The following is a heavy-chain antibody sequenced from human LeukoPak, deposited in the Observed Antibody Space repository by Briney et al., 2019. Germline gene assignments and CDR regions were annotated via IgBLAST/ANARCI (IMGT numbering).Heavy chain of an antibody. CDR1: GGTFSSYA. J-gene: IGHJ6*03. CDR2: IIPIFGTA. V-gene: IGHV1-69*05. CDR3: ARGYYGGNSDYYYMDV. Sequence: ASVKVSCKASGGTFSSYAISWVRQAPGQGLEWMGGIIPIFGTANYAQKFQGRVTITTDESTSTAYMELSSLRSEDTAVYYCARGYYGGNSDYYYMDVWGKGTTVTVSS. D-gene: IGHD4-23*01.